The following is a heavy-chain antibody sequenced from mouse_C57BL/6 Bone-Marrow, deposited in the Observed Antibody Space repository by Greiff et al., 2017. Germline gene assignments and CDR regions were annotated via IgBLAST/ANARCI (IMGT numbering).Heavy chain of an antibody. Sequence: QVQLQQSGPGLVAPSQSLSITCTVSGFSLTSYGVDWVRQSPGKGLEWLGVIWGVGSTNYNSALKSRLSISKDNSKSQVFLKMNSLQTDDTAMYYCASGLGRVFAYWGQGTLVTVSA. CDR2: IWGVGST. CDR1: GFSLTSYG. J-gene: IGHJ3*01. D-gene: IGHD4-1*01. CDR3: ASGLGRVFAY. V-gene: IGHV2-6*01.